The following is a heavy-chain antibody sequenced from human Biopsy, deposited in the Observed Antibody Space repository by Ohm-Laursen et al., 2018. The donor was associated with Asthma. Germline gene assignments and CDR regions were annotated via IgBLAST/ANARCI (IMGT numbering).Heavy chain of an antibody. CDR3: ARDAWELQKPYAYYFDY. CDR2: ISYDGSNK. D-gene: IGHD1-26*01. Sequence: SLRLSCTASVFTFSSYAMHWVRQAPGKGLEWVAVISYDGSNKYYADSVKGRFTISRDNSKNTLYLQMNSLRAEDTAVYYCARDAWELQKPYAYYFDYWGQGTLVTVSS. CDR1: VFTFSSYA. J-gene: IGHJ4*02. V-gene: IGHV3-30-3*01.